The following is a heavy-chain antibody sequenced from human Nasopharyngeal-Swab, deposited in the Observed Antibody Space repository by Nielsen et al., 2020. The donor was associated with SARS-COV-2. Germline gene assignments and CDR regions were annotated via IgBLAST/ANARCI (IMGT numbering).Heavy chain of an antibody. CDR1: GDSIRNTDYY. CDR2: IYYSGST. D-gene: IGHD6-19*01. Sequence: SETLSLTCTVSGDSIRNTDYYWGWIRQPPGKGLEWIGSIYYSGSTYYNPSLKSRVTISVDTSKNQFSLKLSSVTAADKAVYYCASPEGITVAGTLIDYWGQGTLVTVSS. J-gene: IGHJ4*02. V-gene: IGHV4-39*01. CDR3: ASPEGITVAGTLIDY.